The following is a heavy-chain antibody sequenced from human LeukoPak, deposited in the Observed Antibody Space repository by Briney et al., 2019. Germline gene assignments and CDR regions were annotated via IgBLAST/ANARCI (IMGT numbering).Heavy chain of an antibody. J-gene: IGHJ4*02. V-gene: IGHV3-48*04. CDR1: GFTFSRYS. D-gene: IGHD3-16*01. Sequence: GGSLRLSCAASGFTFSRYSMNWVRQAPGKGLEWVSYISSSSSTIYYADSVKGRFTISRDNAKNSLYLQMNSLRAEDTAVYYCARDSLIKGNDYWGQGTLVTVSS. CDR2: ISSSSSTI. CDR3: ARDSLIKGNDY.